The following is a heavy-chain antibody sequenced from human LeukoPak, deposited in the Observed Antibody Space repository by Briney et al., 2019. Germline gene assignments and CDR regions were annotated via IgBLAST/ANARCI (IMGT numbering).Heavy chain of an antibody. Sequence: GASVKVSCKVSGYTLTELSMHWVRQAPGKGLEWMGGFDPEDGETIYAQKFQGRVTMTEDTSTDTAYMELSSLRSEDTAVYYCATGFRLELRFGAFDIWGQGTMVTVSS. CDR3: ATGFRLELRFGAFDI. D-gene: IGHD1-7*01. V-gene: IGHV1-24*01. CDR2: FDPEDGET. CDR1: GYTLTELS. J-gene: IGHJ3*02.